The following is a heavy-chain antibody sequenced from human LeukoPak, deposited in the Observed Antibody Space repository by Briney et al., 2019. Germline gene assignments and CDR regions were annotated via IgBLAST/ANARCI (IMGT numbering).Heavy chain of an antibody. D-gene: IGHD5-18*01. CDR2: IYYSGST. Sequence: KPSETLSLTCTVSGYSISSGYYWSWIRQPPGKGLEWIGYIYYSGSTNYNPSLKSRVTISVDTSKNQFSLKLSSVTAADTAVYYCARDLGLGYSYGQRYFDLWGRGTLVTVSS. CDR3: ARDLGLGYSYGQRYFDL. V-gene: IGHV4-61*01. CDR1: GYSISSGYY. J-gene: IGHJ2*01.